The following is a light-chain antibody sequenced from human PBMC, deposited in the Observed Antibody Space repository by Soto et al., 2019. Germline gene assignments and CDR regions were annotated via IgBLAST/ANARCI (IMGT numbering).Light chain of an antibody. CDR3: QQGHNWPLT. CDR1: QSISTE. Sequence: EIVITQSPATLSVSPGERATLSCRASQSISTELAWYQQKPGQPPRLLIYSASTRATGVPARFTGSGSGSEFTLTISGLQSEDFAVYYCQQGHNWPLTFGQGTRLEI. V-gene: IGKV3-15*01. J-gene: IGKJ2*01. CDR2: SAS.